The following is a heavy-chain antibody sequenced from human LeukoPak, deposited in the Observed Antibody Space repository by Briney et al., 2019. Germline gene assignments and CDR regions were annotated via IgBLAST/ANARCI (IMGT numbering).Heavy chain of an antibody. D-gene: IGHD1-26*01. CDR3: ANFGLGASGLYYGFEN. Sequence: GGSRRLSCVGSGITFSSSVMSWVRQAPGKGLEGVAHTSGWGSIYGAESVKGRFTICRDNSKNTLYLTMNSLRAEDTAVYYCANFGLGASGLYYGFENWGQGTLVTVSS. CDR2: TSGWGSI. CDR1: GITFSSSV. J-gene: IGHJ4*02. V-gene: IGHV3-23*01.